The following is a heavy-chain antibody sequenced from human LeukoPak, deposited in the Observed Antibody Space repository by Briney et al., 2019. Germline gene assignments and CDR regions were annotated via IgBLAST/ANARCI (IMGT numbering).Heavy chain of an antibody. CDR3: ARVGDWNDLVY. Sequence: PGGSLRLSCAASGFTFSSYWMHWVRQAPGKGLEWIGYISYTVTSNYNPSLKSRVTISVDTSKNQFSLKLSSVTAADTAVYYCARVGDWNDLVYWGQGTLVTVSS. CDR1: GFTFSSYW. J-gene: IGHJ4*02. CDR2: ISYTVTS. D-gene: IGHD1-1*01. V-gene: IGHV4-59*01.